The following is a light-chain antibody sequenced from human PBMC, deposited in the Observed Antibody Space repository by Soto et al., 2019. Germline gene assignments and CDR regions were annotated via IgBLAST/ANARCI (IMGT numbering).Light chain of an antibody. Sequence: EIVLTQSPATLSLSPGERATLSCRASQSVSSYLAWYQQKPGQAPRLLIDDASNRATGIPARFSGSGSGTDFPLTITSLEPEDFALYYCQQRSNWPYTFGQGTKLEIE. J-gene: IGKJ2*01. CDR3: QQRSNWPYT. CDR1: QSVSSY. V-gene: IGKV3-11*01. CDR2: DAS.